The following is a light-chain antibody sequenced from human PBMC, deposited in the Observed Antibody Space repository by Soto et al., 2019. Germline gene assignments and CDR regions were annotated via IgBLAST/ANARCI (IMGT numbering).Light chain of an antibody. J-gene: IGKJ1*01. CDR2: GAS. CDR3: QQYNNWPPWT. V-gene: IGKV3-15*01. Sequence: EIVMTQSPATLSVSPGERATLSCRASQSVSSNLAWYQQKPGQAPRLLIYGASTRATGIPARFSGSGFGTEFTLTISSLQSEDFAVYYCQQYNNWPPWTCGQGTNVEIK. CDR1: QSVSSN.